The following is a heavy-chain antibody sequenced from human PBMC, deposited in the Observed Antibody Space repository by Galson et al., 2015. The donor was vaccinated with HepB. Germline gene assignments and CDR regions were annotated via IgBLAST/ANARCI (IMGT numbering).Heavy chain of an antibody. CDR2: ISWNSGSI. V-gene: IGHV3-9*01. J-gene: IGHJ6*02. D-gene: IGHD3-3*01. Sequence: SLRLSCAASGFTFDDYAMHWVRQAPGKGLEWVSGISWNSGSIGYADSVKGRFTISRDNAKNSLYLQMNSLRAEDTALYYCAKENTTFHGMDVWGQGTTVTVSS. CDR3: AKENTTFHGMDV. CDR1: GFTFDDYA.